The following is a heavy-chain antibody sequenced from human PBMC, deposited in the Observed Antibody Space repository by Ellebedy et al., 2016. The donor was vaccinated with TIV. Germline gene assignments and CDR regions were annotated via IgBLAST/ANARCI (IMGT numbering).Heavy chain of an antibody. J-gene: IGHJ5*02. CDR2: ISSSSSTI. Sequence: GGSLRLSXAASGFTFSSYSMNWVRQAPGKGLEWVSYISSSSSTIYYADSVKGRFTISRDNAKNSLYLQMNSLRDEDTAVYYCARDRKGYDFWSGYYSRFDPWGQGTLVTVSS. CDR3: ARDRKGYDFWSGYYSRFDP. CDR1: GFTFSSYS. D-gene: IGHD3-3*01. V-gene: IGHV3-48*02.